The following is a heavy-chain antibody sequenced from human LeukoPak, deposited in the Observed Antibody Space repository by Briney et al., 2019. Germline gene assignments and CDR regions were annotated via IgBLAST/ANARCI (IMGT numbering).Heavy chain of an antibody. Sequence: ASVKVSCKASGYTFTGYYMHWVRQAPGQGLEWMGWINPNSGGTNYAQKFQGRVTMTRDTSISTAYMELSRLRSDDTAVYYCARLTISPKNWFDPWGQGTLVTVSS. CDR2: INPNSGGT. J-gene: IGHJ5*02. V-gene: IGHV1-2*02. CDR3: ARLTISPKNWFDP. CDR1: GYTFTGYY. D-gene: IGHD3-3*01.